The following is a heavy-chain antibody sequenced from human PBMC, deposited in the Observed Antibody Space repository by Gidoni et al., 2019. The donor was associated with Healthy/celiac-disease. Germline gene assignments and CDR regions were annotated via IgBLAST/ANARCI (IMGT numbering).Heavy chain of an antibody. Sequence: EVQLVESGGGLVQPGGPLGLPWAASGFTFGSYWMHWVSQAPGKVLVWVSRINSDGSSTSYADSVKGRFTISRDNAKNTLYLQMNSLRAEDTAVYYCARRDYFDYWGQGTLVTVSS. CDR3: ARRDYFDY. CDR1: GFTFGSYW. J-gene: IGHJ4*02. CDR2: INSDGSST. V-gene: IGHV3-74*01.